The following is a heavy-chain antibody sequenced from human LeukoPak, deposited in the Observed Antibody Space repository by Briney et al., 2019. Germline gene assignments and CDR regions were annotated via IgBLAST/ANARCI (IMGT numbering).Heavy chain of an antibody. D-gene: IGHD7-27*01. CDR2: ISWDGGST. CDR1: GFTFDDYT. CDR3: AKDSYESNWGSPGPFDY. J-gene: IGHJ4*02. V-gene: IGHV3-43*01. Sequence: PGGSLRLSCAASGFTFDDYTMHWVRQAPGKGLEWVSLISWDGGSTYYADSVKGRFTISRDNSKNSLYLQMNSLRTEDTALYYCAKDSYESNWGSPGPFDYWGQGILVTVSS.